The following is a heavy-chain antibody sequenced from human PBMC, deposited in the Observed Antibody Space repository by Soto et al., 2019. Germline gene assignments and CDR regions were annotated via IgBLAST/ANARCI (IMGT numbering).Heavy chain of an antibody. Sequence: SETLSLTCTVSGGSVSRDSNFWSWIRQPPGKGLEWIGYIYYSGPSRYNPSLESRVTISIDSSKNQVSLTLTSVTAADTAVYYCARGYSHYAHWGRGTLVT. J-gene: IGHJ4*02. V-gene: IGHV4-61*01. D-gene: IGHD4-4*01. CDR3: ARGYSHYAH. CDR1: GGSVSRDSNF. CDR2: IYYSGPS.